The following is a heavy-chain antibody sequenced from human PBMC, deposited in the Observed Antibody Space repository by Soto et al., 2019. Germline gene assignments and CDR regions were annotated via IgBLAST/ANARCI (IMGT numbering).Heavy chain of an antibody. CDR2: ISYDGSNK. CDR1: GFTFSSYA. V-gene: IGHV3-30-3*01. J-gene: IGHJ6*02. Sequence: GGSLRLSCAASGFTFSSYAMHWVRQAPGKGLEWVAVISYDGSNKYYADSVKGRFTISRDNSMNTLYLQMNSLRAEDTAVYYCARGYCSSTSCYTYYYYYGMDVWGQGTTVTVSS. CDR3: ARGYCSSTSCYTYYYYYGMDV. D-gene: IGHD2-2*02.